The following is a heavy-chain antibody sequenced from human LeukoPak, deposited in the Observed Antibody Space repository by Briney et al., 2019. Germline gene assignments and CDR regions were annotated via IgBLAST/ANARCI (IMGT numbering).Heavy chain of an antibody. CDR3: ARGPSYGARCDYLDY. CDR2: IKKDGSEK. J-gene: IGHJ4*02. D-gene: IGHD4/OR15-4a*01. CDR1: GFTFSDHW. Sequence: GGSQRLSCAAPGFTFSDHWMSWARQVPGKGLEWVADIKKDGSEKNEVDSAKGRFTISRDNAKISLYLEMNSLRAEDTAVYYCARGPSYGARCDYLDYWGQGALVTVSS. V-gene: IGHV3-7*01.